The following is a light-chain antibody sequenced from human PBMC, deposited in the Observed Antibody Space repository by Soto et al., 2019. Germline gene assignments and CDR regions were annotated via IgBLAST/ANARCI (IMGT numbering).Light chain of an antibody. CDR3: QYYDSSLMCPVV. CDR1: SSNIGAGYD. CDR2: GNS. J-gene: IGLJ2*01. Sequence: QSVLTQPPSVSGAPGQRVTISCTGSSSNIGAGYDVHWYQQPPGTAPKLLIYGNSNRPSGVPDRFSGSKSGTSASLAITGLQAEDEADYYCQYYDSSLMCPVVFGGGTKVTVL. V-gene: IGLV1-40*01.